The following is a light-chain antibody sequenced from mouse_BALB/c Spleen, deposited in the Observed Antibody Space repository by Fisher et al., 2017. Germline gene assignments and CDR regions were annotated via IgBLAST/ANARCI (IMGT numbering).Light chain of an antibody. CDR1: SSVSY. Sequence: IVLTQSPAIMSASPGEKVTITCSASSSVSYMHWYQQKSGTSPKRWIYDTSKLASGVPARFSGSGSGTSYSLTISRMEAEDAATYYCQQWSSYPYTFGGGTKLEIK. J-gene: IGKJ2*01. CDR2: DTS. CDR3: QQWSSYPYT. V-gene: IGKV4-59*01.